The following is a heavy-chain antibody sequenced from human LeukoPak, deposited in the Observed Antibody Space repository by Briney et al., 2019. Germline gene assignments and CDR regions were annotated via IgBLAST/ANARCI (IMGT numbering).Heavy chain of an antibody. J-gene: IGHJ4*02. CDR3: ARDLSSTAHWELDY. D-gene: IGHD1-26*01. V-gene: IGHV1-2*06. Sequence: ASVKVSCQTSGYIFTDYYIHWVRQAPGQGPERMGRINSNGGDTMYAQNFLDRVTMTRDTSVDTAYMELNRLTSDDTAVYYCARDLSSTAHWELDYWGQGTLVTVSS. CDR2: INSNGGDT. CDR1: GYIFTDYY.